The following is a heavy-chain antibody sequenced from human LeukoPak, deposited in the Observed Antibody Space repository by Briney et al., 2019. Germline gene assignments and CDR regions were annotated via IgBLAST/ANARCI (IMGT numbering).Heavy chain of an antibody. J-gene: IGHJ4*02. Sequence: GGSLRLSCAASGFTFSSYTMNWVRQAPGKGLEWVSSISGSSSYIYYADSVKGRFTISRGNAKNSLYLQMNSLRAEDTAVYYCARDRITVAATETSFDYWGQGTLVTVSS. D-gene: IGHD6-19*01. CDR3: ARDRITVAATETSFDY. CDR2: ISGSSSYI. CDR1: GFTFSSYT. V-gene: IGHV3-21*01.